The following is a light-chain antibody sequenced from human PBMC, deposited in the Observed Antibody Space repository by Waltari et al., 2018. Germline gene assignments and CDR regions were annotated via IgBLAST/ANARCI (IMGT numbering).Light chain of an antibody. CDR3: SSYTSSSTWV. CDR2: DVS. CDR1: SSDVGDYNF. Sequence: QSALTQPASVSGSPGQSITISCTGTSSDVGDYNFVSWYQQYPGKAPKLMIYDVSMRPSGVSNRFSGSKSGNTASLTISGLQAEDEADYYCSSYTSSSTWVFGGGTKLTVL. V-gene: IGLV2-14*01. J-gene: IGLJ3*02.